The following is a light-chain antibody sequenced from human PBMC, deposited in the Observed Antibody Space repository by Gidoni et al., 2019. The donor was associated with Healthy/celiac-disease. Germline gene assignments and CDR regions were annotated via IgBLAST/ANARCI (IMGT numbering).Light chain of an antibody. CDR2: SNN. CDR1: SSNIGSNT. Sequence: QSVLTQPPSESGTPGQRVTIGCSGSSSNIGSNTVNWYQHLPGTAPKLLIYSNNQRPSGVPDLFSGSKSGTSASLAISGLQSEDEADYYCAAWDDSLNGPVFGGGTKLTVL. CDR3: AAWDDSLNGPV. V-gene: IGLV1-44*01. J-gene: IGLJ2*01.